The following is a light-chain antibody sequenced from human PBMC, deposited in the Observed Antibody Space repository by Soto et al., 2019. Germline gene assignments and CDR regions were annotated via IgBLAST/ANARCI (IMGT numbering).Light chain of an antibody. CDR1: QSVGSN. J-gene: IGKJ1*01. CDR3: QQYNNWPPDRT. Sequence: EIVMTQSPATLSVSPGERATLSCRASQSVGSNLAWYQQRPGQAPRLLIYGASTRATGVPARFSGSGSGTEFTLTISSLQSEDFGMYFCQQYNNWPPDRTFGQGTNVEIK. CDR2: GAS. V-gene: IGKV3-15*01.